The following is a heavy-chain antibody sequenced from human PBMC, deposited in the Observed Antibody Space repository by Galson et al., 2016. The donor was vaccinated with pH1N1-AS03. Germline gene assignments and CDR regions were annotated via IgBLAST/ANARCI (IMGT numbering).Heavy chain of an antibody. V-gene: IGHV3-64D*06. CDR2: ISDNGIST. CDR3: IKEGNRLQSRRSNAFDI. D-gene: IGHD5-18*01. J-gene: IGHJ3*02. CDR1: GFTFRTFS. Sequence: SLRLSCAASGFTFRTFSIYWVRQAPGKGLEYVSGISDNGISTYYADPVKARFTISRDKSKNTVYLQMSSLRTEDTAVYYCIKEGNRLQSRRSNAFDIWGRGTMVTVSS.